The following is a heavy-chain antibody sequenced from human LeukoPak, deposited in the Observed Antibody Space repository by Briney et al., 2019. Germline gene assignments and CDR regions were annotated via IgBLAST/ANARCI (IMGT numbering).Heavy chain of an antibody. CDR2: IIPNSGGT. CDR1: GYTFTDYY. J-gene: IGHJ4*02. D-gene: IGHD6-19*01. Sequence: ASVKVSCKAPGYTFTDYYMYWVRQAPGQGLEWMGWIIPNSGGTNYAQRFQGRVTMTRDTSITTAYMELSRLRSDDTAVYYCARFSTRGWHFDYWGQGTLVTVSS. V-gene: IGHV1-2*02. CDR3: ARFSTRGWHFDY.